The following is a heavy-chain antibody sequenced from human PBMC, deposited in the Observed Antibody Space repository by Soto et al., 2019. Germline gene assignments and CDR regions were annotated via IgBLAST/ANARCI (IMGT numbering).Heavy chain of an antibody. J-gene: IGHJ4*02. CDR2: ISAYNGNT. V-gene: IGHV1-18*01. D-gene: IGHD3-10*01. CDR1: GYTFTSYG. Sequence: QVQLVQSGAEVKKPGASVKVSCKASGYTFTSYGISWVRQAPGQGLEWMGWISAYNGNTNYAQKLQGRVTMTTDTSTSTGYMELRSLRSDDTDVYYCARGSRKLWFGETENDYWGQGTMVTVSS. CDR3: ARGSRKLWFGETENDY.